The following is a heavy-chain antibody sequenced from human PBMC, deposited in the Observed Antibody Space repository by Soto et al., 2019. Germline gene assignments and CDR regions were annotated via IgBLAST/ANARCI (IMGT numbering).Heavy chain of an antibody. CDR1: GGSFSGYY. J-gene: IGHJ4*02. V-gene: IGHV4-34*01. D-gene: IGHD6-13*01. Sequence: SETLSLTCAVYGGSFSGYYWSWIRQPPGKGLEWIGEINHSGSTNYNPSLKSRVTISVDTSKNQFSLKLSSVTAADTAVYYCARVTIAAAGTGFDYWGQGTLVTVSS. CDR2: INHSGST. CDR3: ARVTIAAAGTGFDY.